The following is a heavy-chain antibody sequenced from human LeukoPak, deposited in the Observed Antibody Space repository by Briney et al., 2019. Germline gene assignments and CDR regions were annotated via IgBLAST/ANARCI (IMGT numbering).Heavy chain of an antibody. CDR2: ISGSGGST. Sequence: GGSLRLSCAASGFTFSSYAMSWVRQAPGKGLEWVSTISGSGGSTYYADSVKGRFTISRDNAKNTLYLQMNSLRAEDTAVYYCASTSSGFRGYFDYWGQGTLVTVSS. V-gene: IGHV3-23*01. CDR1: GFTFSSYA. D-gene: IGHD6-19*01. CDR3: ASTSSGFRGYFDY. J-gene: IGHJ4*02.